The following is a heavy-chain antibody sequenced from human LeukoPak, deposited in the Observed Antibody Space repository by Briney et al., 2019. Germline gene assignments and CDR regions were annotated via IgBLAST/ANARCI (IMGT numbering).Heavy chain of an antibody. Sequence: PSETLSLTCAVYGGSFSGYYWSWIRQPPGKGLEWIGEINHSGSTNYNPSLKSRVTISVDTSKNQFSLKLTSVAAADTAIYFCARGKGYNTPFDYWGQGIPVTVSS. CDR1: GGSFSGYY. CDR3: ARGKGYNTPFDY. D-gene: IGHD5-24*01. J-gene: IGHJ4*02. CDR2: INHSGST. V-gene: IGHV4-34*01.